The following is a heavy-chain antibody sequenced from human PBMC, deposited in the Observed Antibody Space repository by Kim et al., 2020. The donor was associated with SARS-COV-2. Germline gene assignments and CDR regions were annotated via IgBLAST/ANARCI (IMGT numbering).Heavy chain of an antibody. V-gene: IGHV1-69*04. D-gene: IGHD2-15*01. CDR3: AGIVVGVAADHQAPGTA. CDR2: IIPILGIA. CDR1: GGTFSSYA. Sequence: SVKVSCKASGGTFSSYAISWVRQAPGQGLEWMGRIIPILGIANYAQKFQGRVTITADKSTSTAYMELSSLRSEDTAVYYCAGIVVGVAADHQAPGTAWGQGTRVTVSS. J-gene: IGHJ5*02.